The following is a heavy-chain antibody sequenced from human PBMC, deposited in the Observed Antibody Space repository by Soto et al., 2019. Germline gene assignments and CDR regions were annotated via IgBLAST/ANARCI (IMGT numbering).Heavy chain of an antibody. CDR1: GFVFSSYG. J-gene: IGHJ6*02. D-gene: IGHD2-15*01. Sequence: GGSLRLSCATSGFVFSSYGMHWVRQAPGKGLEWVAVISYDGADIYYADSVRGRFTISRDNSKNTLYLQMNSLRAEDTAVYYCAKSGIVVVVAGYGMDVWGQGTTVTVSS. V-gene: IGHV3-30*18. CDR3: AKSGIVVVVAGYGMDV. CDR2: ISYDGADI.